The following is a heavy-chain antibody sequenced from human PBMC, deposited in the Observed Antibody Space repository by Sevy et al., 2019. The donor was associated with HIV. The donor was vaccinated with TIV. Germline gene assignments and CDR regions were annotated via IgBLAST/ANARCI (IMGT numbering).Heavy chain of an antibody. CDR2: INHTGSL. CDR1: GGSFSGYF. Sequence: SETLSLTCAVSGGSFSGYFWNWIRQSPGKGLEWIGEINHTGSLKYNPSLKSRVTISVDASKSQLSLHLRSVTATDTAVYYCARGRQAYVVVVPSTVPFDYWGRGTLVTVSS. V-gene: IGHV4-34*01. J-gene: IGHJ4*02. CDR3: ARGRQAYVVVVPSTVPFDY. D-gene: IGHD2-2*01.